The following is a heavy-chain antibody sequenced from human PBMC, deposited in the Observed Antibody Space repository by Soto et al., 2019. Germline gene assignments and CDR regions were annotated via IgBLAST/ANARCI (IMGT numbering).Heavy chain of an antibody. J-gene: IGHJ4*02. V-gene: IGHV3-11*04. CDR2: ISSSGSTI. D-gene: IGHD3-10*01. Sequence: GGSLRLSCAASGFTFSDYYMSWIRQAPGKGLEWVSYISSSGSTIYYADSVKGRFTISRDNSKNTLYLQMNSLRAEDTAVYYCAKDRSLVRGPMPYWGQGTLVTVSS. CDR1: GFTFSDYY. CDR3: AKDRSLVRGPMPY.